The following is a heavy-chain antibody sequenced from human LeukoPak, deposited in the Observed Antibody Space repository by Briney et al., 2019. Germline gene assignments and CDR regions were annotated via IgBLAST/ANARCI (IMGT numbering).Heavy chain of an antibody. CDR2: ISSSSSYI. CDR3: ARDPYGDYGWFDP. J-gene: IGHJ5*02. CDR1: GFTFSSYS. V-gene: IGHV3-21*01. Sequence: GGSLRLSCAASGFTFSSYSMNWVRQAPGKGLEWVSSISSSSSYINYADSVRGRFTISRDNAKNSLFLQMDSLRAEDTAVYYCARDPYGDYGWFDPWGQGTLVTVSS. D-gene: IGHD4-17*01.